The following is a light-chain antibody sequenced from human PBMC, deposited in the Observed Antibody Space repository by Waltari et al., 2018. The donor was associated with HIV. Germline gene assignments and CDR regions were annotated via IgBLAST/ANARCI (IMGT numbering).Light chain of an antibody. CDR3: QSYDSSLSWV. CDR1: SPNIGAGYD. CDR2: GNS. V-gene: IGLV1-40*01. J-gene: IGLJ3*02. Sequence: QSVLTQPPSVSGAPGQRVTISCTVSSPNIGAGYDVHWYQQLPGTAPKLLIYGNSNRPSGVPDRFSGSKSGTSASLAITGLQAEDEADYYCQSYDSSLSWVFGGGTKLTVL.